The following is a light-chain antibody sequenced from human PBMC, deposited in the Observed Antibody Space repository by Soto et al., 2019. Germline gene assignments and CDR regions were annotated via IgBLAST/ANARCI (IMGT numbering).Light chain of an antibody. CDR2: GIS. V-gene: IGKV3-20*01. J-gene: IGKJ1*01. Sequence: EIVLTQSPGTLSLSPGERATLSCRASQSVGRRYLAWYQQKPGQAPRLLISGISKRATGIPDRFSGGGSGTDFTLTISRLEPEDFAVYYCQQYGSSRTFGQGTKVDIK. CDR3: QQYGSSRT. CDR1: QSVGRRY.